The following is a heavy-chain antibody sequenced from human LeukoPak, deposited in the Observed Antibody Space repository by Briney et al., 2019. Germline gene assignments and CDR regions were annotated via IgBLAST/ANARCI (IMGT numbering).Heavy chain of an antibody. CDR3: AKDPESGGSYGYYFDY. Sequence: GGSLRLSCAASGFTFSSYGMHWVRQAPGKGLEWVAVVSYDGSNKYYADSVKGRFTISRDNSKNTLYLQMNSLRAEDTAVYYCAKDPESGGSYGYYFDYWGQGTLVTVSS. D-gene: IGHD1-26*01. CDR1: GFTFSSYG. CDR2: VSYDGSNK. V-gene: IGHV3-30*18. J-gene: IGHJ4*02.